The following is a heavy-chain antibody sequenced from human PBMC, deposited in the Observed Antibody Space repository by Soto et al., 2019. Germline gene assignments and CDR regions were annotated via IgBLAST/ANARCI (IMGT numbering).Heavy chain of an antibody. CDR2: ISNGGHST. CDR3: AKDLPSGGYVRWFDS. Sequence: QLLESGGGLVQPGGSLRLSCAVSGFTFRNYAMTWVRQAPRKGLEWVSSISNGGHSTYYADSVKGRFTVSRDNSKNTLYLQMNSLRAEDTAVYYCAKDLPSGGYVRWFDSWGQGTLVTVSS. J-gene: IGHJ5*01. D-gene: IGHD5-12*01. V-gene: IGHV3-23*01. CDR1: GFTFRNYA.